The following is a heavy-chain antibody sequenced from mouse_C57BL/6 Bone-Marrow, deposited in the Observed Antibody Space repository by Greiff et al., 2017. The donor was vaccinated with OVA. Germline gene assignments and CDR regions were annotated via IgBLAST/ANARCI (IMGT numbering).Heavy chain of an antibody. D-gene: IGHD1-1*01. CDR2: INPGSGGT. CDR1: GYAFTNYL. Sequence: VQLQQSGAELVRPGTSVKVSCKASGYAFTNYLIEWVKQRPGQGLEWIGVINPGSGGTNYNEKFKGKATLTADKSSSTAYMQLSSLTSEDSAFYFCARWGYYGTTDYWGQGTTLTVSS. J-gene: IGHJ2*01. V-gene: IGHV1-54*01. CDR3: ARWGYYGTTDY.